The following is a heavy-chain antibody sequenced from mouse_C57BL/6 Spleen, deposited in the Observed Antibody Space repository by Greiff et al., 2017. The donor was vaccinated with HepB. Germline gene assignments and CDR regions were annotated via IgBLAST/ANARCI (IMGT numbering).Heavy chain of an antibody. J-gene: IGHJ1*03. V-gene: IGHV1-59*01. Sequence: VQLQQPGAELVRPGPSVKLSCKASGYTFTSYWMHWVKQRPGQGLEWIGVIDPSDSYTNYNQKFKGKATLTVDTSSSTAYMQLSSLTSEDSAVYYCARQITTVVATDWYFDVWGTGTTVTVSS. CDR1: GYTFTSYW. CDR2: IDPSDSYT. CDR3: ARQITTVVATDWYFDV. D-gene: IGHD1-1*01.